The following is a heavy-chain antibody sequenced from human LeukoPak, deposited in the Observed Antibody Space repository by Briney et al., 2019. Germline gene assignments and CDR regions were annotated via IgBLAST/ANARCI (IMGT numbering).Heavy chain of an antibody. D-gene: IGHD4-17*01. V-gene: IGHV3-30-3*01. Sequence: PGRSLRLSCAASGFTFSSYAMHWVRQAPGKGLEWVAVISYDGSNKYYADSVKGRFTISRDNSKNTLYLQMNSLRAEDTAVYYCAKALGYGDYESYDIWGQGTMVTVSS. CDR3: AKALGYGDYESYDI. CDR2: ISYDGSNK. CDR1: GFTFSSYA. J-gene: IGHJ3*02.